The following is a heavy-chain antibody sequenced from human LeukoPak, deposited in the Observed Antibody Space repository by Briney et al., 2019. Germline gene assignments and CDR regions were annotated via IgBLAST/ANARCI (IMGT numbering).Heavy chain of an antibody. J-gene: IGHJ3*01. D-gene: IGHD1-26*01. CDR3: ARDGSHFAFDL. Sequence: ASVTVSCKASGYTFPSYGISGLRPAPGKELEWMVWINAYNGNTNYAQKLQGRVTITTDTSTSTAYIELRSLRSDDTAVYYCARDGSHFAFDLWGRGTMVSVS. V-gene: IGHV1-18*01. CDR1: GYTFPSYG. CDR2: INAYNGNT.